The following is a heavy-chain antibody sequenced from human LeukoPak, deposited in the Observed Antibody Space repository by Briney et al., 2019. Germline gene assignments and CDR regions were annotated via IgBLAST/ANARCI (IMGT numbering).Heavy chain of an antibody. J-gene: IGHJ4*02. V-gene: IGHV4-31*03. CDR1: GGSISSGGYY. CDR2: IYYSGST. Sequence: PSETLSLTCTVSGGSISSGGYYWSWIRQHPGKGLEWIGYIYYSGSTYYNPSLKSRVTISVDTSKNQFSLKLSSVTAADTAVYYCARADIVVVTAIGYWGQGTLVTVSS. D-gene: IGHD2-21*02. CDR3: ARADIVVVTAIGY.